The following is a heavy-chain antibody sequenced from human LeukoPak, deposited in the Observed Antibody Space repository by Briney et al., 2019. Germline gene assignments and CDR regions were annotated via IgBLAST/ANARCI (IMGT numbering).Heavy chain of an antibody. CDR2: ISGSGGST. J-gene: IGHJ6*01. D-gene: IGHD3-10*01. CDR3: AKDQEKYYYGSGSYHPSYYYYYGMEV. Sequence: GGSLRLSCAASGFTFSSYAMSWVRQAPGKGLEWVSAISGSGGSTYYADSVKGRFTISRDNSKNTLYLQMNSLRAEDTAVYYCAKDQEKYYYGSGSYHPSYYYYYGMEVWGQGTTVTVSS. V-gene: IGHV3-23*01. CDR1: GFTFSSYA.